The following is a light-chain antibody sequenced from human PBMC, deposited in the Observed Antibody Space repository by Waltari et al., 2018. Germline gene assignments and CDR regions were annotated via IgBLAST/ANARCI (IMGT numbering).Light chain of an antibody. CDR1: QNIRNS. CDR3: QHHSTWPPT. Sequence: EIVMTQSPATLSVSPGERATLSCRASQNIRNSLAWYQQKPGQAPRPLIALASPRATGIPARFSGSGSGTQFSLTISSLQHEDFAIYYCQHHSTWPPTFGPGTRV. J-gene: IGKJ1*01. CDR2: LAS. V-gene: IGKV3D-15*01.